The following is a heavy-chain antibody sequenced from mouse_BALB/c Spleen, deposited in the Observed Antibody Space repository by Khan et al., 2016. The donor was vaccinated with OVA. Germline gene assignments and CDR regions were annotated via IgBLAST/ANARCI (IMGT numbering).Heavy chain of an antibody. D-gene: IGHD1-1*01. CDR2: INTYTGEP. J-gene: IGHJ1*01. Sequence: QIQLVQSGPELKKPGETVKISCKASGYTFTNYGMNWVKQAPGKGLKWMGWINTYTGEPTYADDFKGRFAFSLATSASTAYLQINNLKHEDTSTYFCASGSYWYFDVWGAGTTVTVSS. CDR1: GYTFTNYG. CDR3: ASGSYWYFDV. V-gene: IGHV9-3-1*01.